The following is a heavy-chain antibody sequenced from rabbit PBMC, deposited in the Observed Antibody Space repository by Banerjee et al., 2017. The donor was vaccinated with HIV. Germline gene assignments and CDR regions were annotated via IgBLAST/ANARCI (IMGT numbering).Heavy chain of an antibody. D-gene: IGHD6-1*01. J-gene: IGHJ4*01. CDR2: IYAGDGST. V-gene: IGHV1S45*01. CDR1: GFDFSSNS. CDR3: ARKLSL. Sequence: QEQLEESGGDLVKPGASLTLTCTTSGFDFSSNSMCWVRQAPGKGLEWIGCIYAGDGSTDYASWAKGRFTISKTSSTTVTLQMTSLTAADTATYFCARKLSLWGPGTLVTDS.